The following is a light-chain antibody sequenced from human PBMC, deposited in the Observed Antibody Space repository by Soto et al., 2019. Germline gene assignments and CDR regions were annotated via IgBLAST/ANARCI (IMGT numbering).Light chain of an antibody. CDR1: RSISDW. J-gene: IGKJ1*01. V-gene: IGKV1-5*01. Sequence: IQMTQSPSSLSPSVGDRVTITCRASRSISDWLAWYQQKPGKAPELLIFDASNLKSGVSSRFSGSGSGTDYTLTISSMQPEDLATYHCQQSDNMPWTVGQGTKL. CDR2: DAS. CDR3: QQSDNMPWT.